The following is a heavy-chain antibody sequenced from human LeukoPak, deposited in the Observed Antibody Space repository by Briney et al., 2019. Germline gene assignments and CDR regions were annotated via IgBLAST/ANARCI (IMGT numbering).Heavy chain of an antibody. CDR2: IYYSGST. CDR1: GGSITSGDYY. CDR3: ARDRGWGDSSGYYGWYYFDY. Sequence: SETLSLTCTVSGGSITSGDYYWSWIRQHPGKGLEWIGYIYYSGSTYYNPSLKSRVTISVDTSKNQFSLKLSSVTAADTAVYYCARDRGWGDSSGYYGWYYFDYWGQGTLVTVSS. D-gene: IGHD3-22*01. J-gene: IGHJ4*02. V-gene: IGHV4-31*03.